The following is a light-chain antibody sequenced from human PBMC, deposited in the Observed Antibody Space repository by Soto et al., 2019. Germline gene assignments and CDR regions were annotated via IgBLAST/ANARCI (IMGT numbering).Light chain of an antibody. CDR3: QQHSHWPPWT. CDR1: QSINSF. CDR2: GAS. V-gene: IGKV3-11*01. Sequence: EIVLTQSPGTLSLSPGEGATLSCRASQSINSFLAWHQQRRGQAPRLLIHGASNRATGIPDRFSGSGSGTDFTLTISNLEPEDFAVYYCQQHSHWPPWTFGQGTKVDIK. J-gene: IGKJ1*01.